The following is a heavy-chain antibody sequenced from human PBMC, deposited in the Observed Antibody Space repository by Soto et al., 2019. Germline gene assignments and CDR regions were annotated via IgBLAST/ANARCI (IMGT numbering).Heavy chain of an antibody. Sequence: PSETLSLTCAVSGGSISSGGYFWSWIRQPPGKGLEWIGYIYHSGSTYYNPSLKSRVSISVDRSKNQFSLKLSSVTAADTAVYYCASRKSSPYFDYWGQGTLVTVSS. CDR2: IYHSGST. CDR3: ASRKSSPYFDY. V-gene: IGHV4-30-2*01. CDR1: GGSISSGGYF. D-gene: IGHD3-10*01. J-gene: IGHJ4*02.